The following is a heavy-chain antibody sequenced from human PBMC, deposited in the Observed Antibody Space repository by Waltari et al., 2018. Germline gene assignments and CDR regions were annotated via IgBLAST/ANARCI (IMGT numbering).Heavy chain of an antibody. J-gene: IGHJ2*01. D-gene: IGHD6-19*01. V-gene: IGHV4-38-2*01. Sequence: QVQLQESGPGLVKPSETLSLTCAVSGYSISSGYYWGWIRQPPGKGLEWIGSIYHSGSTYYNPSLKSRVTISVDTSKNQFSLKLSSVTAADTAVYYCARAVDAVAGVLVGYFDLWGRGTLVTVSS. CDR1: GYSISSGYY. CDR3: ARAVDAVAGVLVGYFDL. CDR2: IYHSGST.